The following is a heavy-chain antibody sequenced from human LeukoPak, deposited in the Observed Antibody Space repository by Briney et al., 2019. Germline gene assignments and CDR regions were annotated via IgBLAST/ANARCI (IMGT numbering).Heavy chain of an antibody. CDR2: ISYDGRNK. V-gene: IGHV3-30*19. CDR1: GFTFSSYG. CDR3: ARGGWSTSLTLIDY. J-gene: IGHJ4*02. Sequence: GGSLRLSCAASGFTFSSYGMHWVRQAPGKGLEWVAVISYDGRNKYYADSVKGRFTISRDNSKNTLYLQMNSLRAEDTAVYYCARGGWSTSLTLIDYWGQGTLVTVSS. D-gene: IGHD2-2*01.